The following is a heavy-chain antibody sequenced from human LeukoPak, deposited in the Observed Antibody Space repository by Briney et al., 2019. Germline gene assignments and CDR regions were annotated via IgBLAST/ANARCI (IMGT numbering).Heavy chain of an antibody. Sequence: SETLSLTCTVSGGSISSSSYYWGWIRQPPGKGLEWIGSMSYSGNTYYNPSLKSRVTISVDTSKNQFSLKLSSVTAADTAVYYCARHLSIVVVPAGEYNWFDPWGQGTLVTVSS. CDR2: MSYSGNT. CDR3: ARHLSIVVVPAGEYNWFDP. CDR1: GGSISSSSYY. J-gene: IGHJ5*02. D-gene: IGHD2-2*01. V-gene: IGHV4-39*01.